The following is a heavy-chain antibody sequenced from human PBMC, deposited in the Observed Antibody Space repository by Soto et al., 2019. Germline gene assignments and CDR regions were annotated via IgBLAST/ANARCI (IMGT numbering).Heavy chain of an antibody. J-gene: IGHJ4*02. D-gene: IGHD5-12*01. CDR2: VYHSGTT. Sequence: PSETLSLTCAGSGASIGTNNWWSWVRQPPGKGLEWIGEVYHSGTTNCNPSLKSRVTISIDKSKNQFSLTLTSMTAADTALYYCAVQGRGDFDYWSQGTLVTVS. CDR3: AVQGRGDFDY. CDR1: GASIGTNNW. V-gene: IGHV4-4*02.